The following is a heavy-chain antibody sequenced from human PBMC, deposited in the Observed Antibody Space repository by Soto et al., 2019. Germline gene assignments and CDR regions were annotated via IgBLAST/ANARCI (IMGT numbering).Heavy chain of an antibody. D-gene: IGHD3-16*01. CDR1: GYTFTSYG. Sequence: ASVKVSCKASGYTFTSYGISWVRQAPGQGLEWMGWISAYNGNTNYAQKLQGRVTMTTDTSTSTAYMKLRSLRSDDTAVYYCARLDFWEEPYYYYGMDVWGQGTTVTVSS. CDR2: ISAYNGNT. CDR3: ARLDFWEEPYYYYGMDV. J-gene: IGHJ6*02. V-gene: IGHV1-18*04.